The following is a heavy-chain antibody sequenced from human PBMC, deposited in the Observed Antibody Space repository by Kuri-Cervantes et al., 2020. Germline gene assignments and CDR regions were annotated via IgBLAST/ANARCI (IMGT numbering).Heavy chain of an antibody. CDR2: IYTSGST. Sequence: ESLKISCTVSGGSISSYYWSWIRQPAGKGLEWIGRIYTSGSTNYNPSLKSRVTISVDTSKNQFSLKLSSVTAADTAVYYCAREQAVAALLDYWGQGTLVTVSS. V-gene: IGHV4-4*07. J-gene: IGHJ4*02. CDR3: AREQAVAALLDY. CDR1: GGSISSYY. D-gene: IGHD6-19*01.